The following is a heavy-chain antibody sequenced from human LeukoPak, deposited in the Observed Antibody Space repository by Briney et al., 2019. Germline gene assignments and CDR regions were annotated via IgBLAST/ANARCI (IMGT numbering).Heavy chain of an antibody. D-gene: IGHD2-15*01. Sequence: ASVKVSCKASGYTFTSYYMHWVRQAPGQGLEWMGIINPSGGSTSYAQKFQGRVTMTRDTSTSTVYMELSSLRSEDTAVYYCASDLHYCRGGSCRGPNFDYWGQGTLVTVSS. CDR3: ASDLHYCRGGSCRGPNFDY. J-gene: IGHJ4*02. V-gene: IGHV1-46*01. CDR1: GYTFTSYY. CDR2: INPSGGST.